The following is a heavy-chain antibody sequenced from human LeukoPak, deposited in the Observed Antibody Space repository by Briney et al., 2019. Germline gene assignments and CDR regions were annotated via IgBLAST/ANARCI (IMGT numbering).Heavy chain of an antibody. CDR2: ISHDGSKK. V-gene: IGHV3-30-3*01. Sequence: GKSLRLSRAAAKYSLRVWAMHWVREAPDEGVERVSVISHDGSKKYYEESARGRVSISRDTFNNTLFLQMNSLITEDTAVYYCAGGPGSSVSSWGPFDVWGQGTMVTVSS. CDR3: AGGPGSSVSSWGPFDV. D-gene: IGHD5/OR15-5a*01. J-gene: IGHJ3*01. CDR1: KYSLRVWA.